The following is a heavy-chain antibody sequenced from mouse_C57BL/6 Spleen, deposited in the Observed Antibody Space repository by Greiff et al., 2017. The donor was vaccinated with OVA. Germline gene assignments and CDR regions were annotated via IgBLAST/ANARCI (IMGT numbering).Heavy chain of an antibody. CDR3: ARSDGYSYYAMDY. CDR1: GFSLTSYG. D-gene: IGHD2-3*01. CDR2: IWSGGST. Sequence: VHLVESGPGLVQPSQSLSITCTVSGFSLTSYGVHWVRQSPGKGLEWLGVIWSGGSTDYNAAFISRLSISKDNSKSQVFFKMNSLQADDTAIYYCARSDGYSYYAMDYWGQGTSVTVSS. J-gene: IGHJ4*01. V-gene: IGHV2-2*01.